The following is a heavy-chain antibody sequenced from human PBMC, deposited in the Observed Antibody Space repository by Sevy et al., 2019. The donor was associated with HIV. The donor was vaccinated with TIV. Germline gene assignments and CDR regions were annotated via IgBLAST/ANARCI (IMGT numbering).Heavy chain of an antibody. Sequence: SETLSLTCAVYGGSFSGYYWSWIRQPPGKGLEWIGEINHSGSTNYNPSLKSRVTISVDTSKNQFSLKLSSVTAADTAVYYCARGGDADYYDSSGYEKAFDYWGQGTLVTVSS. CDR2: INHSGST. CDR1: GGSFSGYY. J-gene: IGHJ4*02. V-gene: IGHV4-34*01. D-gene: IGHD3-22*01. CDR3: ARGGDADYYDSSGYEKAFDY.